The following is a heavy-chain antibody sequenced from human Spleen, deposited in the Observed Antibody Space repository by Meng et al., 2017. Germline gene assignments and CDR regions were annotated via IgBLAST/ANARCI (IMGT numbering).Heavy chain of an antibody. CDR2: IKQDGSEK. J-gene: IGHJ4*02. Sequence: GESLKISCAASGFTFSSYWMSWVRQAPGKGLEWVANIKQDGSEKYYVDSVKGRFTISRDNAKNSLYLQMNSLRAEDTAVYYCARDLTVDTAMVGPFDYWGQGTLVTVSS. CDR1: GFTFSSYW. V-gene: IGHV3-7*01. D-gene: IGHD5-18*01. CDR3: ARDLTVDTAMVGPFDY.